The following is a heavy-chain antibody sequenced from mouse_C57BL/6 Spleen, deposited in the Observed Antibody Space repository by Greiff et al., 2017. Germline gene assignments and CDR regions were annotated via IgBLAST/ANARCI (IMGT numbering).Heavy chain of an antibody. Sequence: VMLVESGPELVKPGASVKISCKASGYAFSSSWMNWVKQRPGKGLEWIGRIYPGDGDTNYNGKFKGKATLTADKSSSTAYMQLSSLTSEDSAVYFCARFYYGSSDEDYAMDYWGQGTSVTVSS. J-gene: IGHJ4*01. D-gene: IGHD1-1*01. CDR3: ARFYYGSSDEDYAMDY. CDR1: GYAFSSSW. CDR2: IYPGDGDT. V-gene: IGHV1-82*01.